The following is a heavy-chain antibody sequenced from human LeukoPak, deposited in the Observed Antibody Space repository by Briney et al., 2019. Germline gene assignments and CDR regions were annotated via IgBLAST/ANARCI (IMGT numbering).Heavy chain of an antibody. CDR3: ARHPDSSPALLDL. CDR1: GFIFTSYY. J-gene: IGHJ3*01. CDR2: INPSGGST. D-gene: IGHD6-13*01. V-gene: IGHV1-46*01. Sequence: ASVKVSCKASGFIFTSYYMNWVRQAPGQGLEWMGIINPSGGSTSYAQKFQGRLTVTRVMSTSIVYMELGSLRSEDTAKYYCARHPDSSPALLDLWGQRTMVTVSS.